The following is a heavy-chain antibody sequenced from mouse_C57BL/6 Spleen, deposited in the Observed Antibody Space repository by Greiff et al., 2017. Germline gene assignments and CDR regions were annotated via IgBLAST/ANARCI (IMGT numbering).Heavy chain of an antibody. V-gene: IGHV1-80*01. J-gene: IGHJ2*01. CDR3: AREGTVVETDY. D-gene: IGHD1-1*01. CDR2: IYPGDGDT. CDR1: GYAFSSYW. Sequence: QVQLQQSGAELVKPGASVKISCKASGYAFSSYWMNWVKQRPGKGLEWIGQIYPGDGDTNYNGKFKGKATLTADKSSSTAYMQLSSLTSEDSAVYFCAREGTVVETDYWGQGTTLTVSS.